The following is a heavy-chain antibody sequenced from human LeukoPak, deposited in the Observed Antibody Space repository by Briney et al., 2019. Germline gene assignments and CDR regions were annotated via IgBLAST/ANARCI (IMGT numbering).Heavy chain of an antibody. J-gene: IGHJ6*03. CDR3: ARDSDWNYLWSRYYYYYMDV. CDR2: ISSSGSTI. CDR1: GFTFSSYE. D-gene: IGHD1-7*01. Sequence: GGSLRLSCAASGFTFSSYEMNWVRQAPGKGLEWVSYISSSGSTIYYADSVKGRFTISRDNAKNSLYLQMNSLRAEDTAVYYCARDSDWNYLWSRYYYYYMDVWGKGTTVTVSS. V-gene: IGHV3-48*03.